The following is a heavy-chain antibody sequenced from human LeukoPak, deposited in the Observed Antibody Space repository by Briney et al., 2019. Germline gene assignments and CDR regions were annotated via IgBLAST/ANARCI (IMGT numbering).Heavy chain of an antibody. V-gene: IGHV3-30*04. CDR1: GFTFSSYA. CDR3: ARTREVVRGWGAAFDI. D-gene: IGHD3-10*01. Sequence: PGGSLRLSCAASGFTFSSYAMHWVRQAPGKVLEWVAVISYGGSNKYYADSVKGRFTISRDNSKNTLYLQMNSLRAEDTAVYYRARTREVVRGWGAAFDIWGQGTMVTVSS. CDR2: ISYGGSNK. J-gene: IGHJ3*02.